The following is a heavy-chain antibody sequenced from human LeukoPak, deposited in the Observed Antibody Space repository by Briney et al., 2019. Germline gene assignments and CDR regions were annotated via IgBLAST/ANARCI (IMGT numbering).Heavy chain of an antibody. CDR1: GYTFTSYG. D-gene: IGHD3-22*01. CDR3: ASGYDSSGYYFDY. V-gene: IGHV1-69*13. CDR2: IIPIFGTA. Sequence: ASVKVSCKASGYTFTSYGISWVRQAPGQGLEWMGGIIPIFGTANYAQKFQGRVTITADESTSTAYMELSSLRSEDTAVYYCASGYDSSGYYFDYWGQGTLVTVSS. J-gene: IGHJ4*02.